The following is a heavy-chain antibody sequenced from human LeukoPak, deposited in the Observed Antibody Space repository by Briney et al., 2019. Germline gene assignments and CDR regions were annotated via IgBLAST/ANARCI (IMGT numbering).Heavy chain of an antibody. CDR1: GFTFSSYA. V-gene: IGHV3-23*01. CDR3: ARSRGSSGRYYFDY. Sequence: GSLRLSCAASGFTFSSYAMSWVRQAPGKGLEWVAGIGSGGSTYYADSVKGRFTISRDSSKNTLYLQMNSLRAEDTAVYYCARSRGSSGRYYFDYWGQGTLVTVSS. CDR2: IGSGGST. J-gene: IGHJ4*02. D-gene: IGHD6-19*01.